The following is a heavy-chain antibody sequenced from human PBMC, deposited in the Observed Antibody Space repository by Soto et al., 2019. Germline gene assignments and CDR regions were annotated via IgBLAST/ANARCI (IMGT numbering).Heavy chain of an antibody. J-gene: IGHJ4*02. D-gene: IGHD3-9*01. CDR2: ISSSSSTI. CDR1: GFTFSSYS. V-gene: IGHV3-48*01. Sequence: GGSLRLSCAASGFTFSSYSMNWVRQAPGKGLEWVSYISSSSSTIYYADSVKGRFTISRDNAKNSLYLQMNSLRAEDTAVYYCARDGPPLRYFDWLPFDYWGQGTLVTVSS. CDR3: ARDGPPLRYFDWLPFDY.